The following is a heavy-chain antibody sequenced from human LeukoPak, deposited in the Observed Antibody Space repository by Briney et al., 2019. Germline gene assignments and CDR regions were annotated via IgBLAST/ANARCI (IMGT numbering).Heavy chain of an antibody. Sequence: SETLSLTCTVSGYSISSGYYWGWIRQPPGKGLEWIGSIYYSGSTNYNPSLKSRVTISVDTSKNQISLRLNSVTAADTAVYYCGRDSRGPDSWGQGTLVTVSS. CDR2: IYYSGST. V-gene: IGHV4-38-2*02. D-gene: IGHD3-22*01. CDR1: GYSISSGYY. J-gene: IGHJ4*02. CDR3: GRDSRGPDS.